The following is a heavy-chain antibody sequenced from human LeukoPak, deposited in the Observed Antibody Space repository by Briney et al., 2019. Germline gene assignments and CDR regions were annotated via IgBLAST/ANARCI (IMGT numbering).Heavy chain of an antibody. V-gene: IGHV4-39*01. CDR1: GDSISNYY. Sequence: SETLSLTCIVSGDSISNYYRGWIRQPPGKGLEWIGSIYYSGSTYYNPSLKSRVTISVDTSKNQFSLKLSSVTAADTAVYYCARHTKMQWLALPYYFDYWGQGTLVTVSS. D-gene: IGHD6-19*01. CDR2: IYYSGST. J-gene: IGHJ4*02. CDR3: ARHTKMQWLALPYYFDY.